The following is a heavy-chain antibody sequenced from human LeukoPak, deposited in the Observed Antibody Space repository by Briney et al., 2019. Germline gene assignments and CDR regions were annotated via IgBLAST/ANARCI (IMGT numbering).Heavy chain of an antibody. Sequence: SETLSLTCTVSGGSMSSYYWSWIRQSPGKGLEWIGYIYYSGSTNYNPSLKSRVTISVDTSKNQFSLKLSSVTAVDTAVYYCARDAPSMGFDYWGQGTLVTVSS. J-gene: IGHJ4*02. CDR2: IYYSGST. CDR3: ARDAPSMGFDY. V-gene: IGHV4-59*01. D-gene: IGHD1-26*01. CDR1: GGSMSSYY.